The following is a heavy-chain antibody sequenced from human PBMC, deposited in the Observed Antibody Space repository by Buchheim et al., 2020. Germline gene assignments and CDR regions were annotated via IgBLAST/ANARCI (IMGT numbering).Heavy chain of an antibody. V-gene: IGHV3-33*01. Sequence: QVQLVESGGGVVQPGRSLRLSCAASGFTFSSYGMHWVRQAPGKGLEWVAVIWYDGSNKYYADSVKGRFTISRANSKNTLYLQMNSLRAEDTAVYYCARDPGQTYYYYYMDVWGKGT. CDR3: ARDPGQTYYYYYMDV. J-gene: IGHJ6*03. CDR1: GFTFSSYG. CDR2: IWYDGSNK.